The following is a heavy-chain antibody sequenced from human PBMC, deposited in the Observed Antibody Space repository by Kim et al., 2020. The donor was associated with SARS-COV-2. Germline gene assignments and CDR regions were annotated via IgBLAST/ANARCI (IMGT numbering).Heavy chain of an antibody. D-gene: IGHD4-4*01. Sequence: GGSLRLSCAASGFTFTSYWMHWVRQAPGKGPVWVSRINGDGRSTTYAVSVKGRFTISRDNAQNTLYLQMNTLRAEDTAVYYCVRGTDYSDNWFDPWGQGTLVTVSS. CDR1: GFTFTSYW. V-gene: IGHV3-74*01. J-gene: IGHJ5*02. CDR2: INGDGRST. CDR3: VRGTDYSDNWFDP.